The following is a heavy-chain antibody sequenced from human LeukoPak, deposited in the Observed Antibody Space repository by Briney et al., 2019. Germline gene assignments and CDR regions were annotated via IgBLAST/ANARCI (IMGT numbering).Heavy chain of an antibody. V-gene: IGHV4-34*01. Sequence: SETLSLTCAVYAGSFSGYYWSWIRQPPGKGLEWIGEINHSGSTNYNPSLKSRVTVSVDTSKNQFSLKLSSVTAADTAVYYCARGLNGADQLVLGSLDYWGQGTLVTVSS. CDR2: INHSGST. J-gene: IGHJ4*02. CDR1: AGSFSGYY. D-gene: IGHD6-13*01. CDR3: ARGLNGADQLVLGSLDY.